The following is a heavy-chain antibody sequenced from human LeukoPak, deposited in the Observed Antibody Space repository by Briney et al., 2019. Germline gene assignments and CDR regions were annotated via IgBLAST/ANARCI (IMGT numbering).Heavy chain of an antibody. CDR2: IIPILGIA. D-gene: IGHD2-15*01. CDR1: GGTFSSYA. CDR3: AREGGMDCSGGSCYVDY. V-gene: IGHV1-69*04. Sequence: ASVKVSCKASGGTFSSYAISWVRQAPGQGLEWMGRIIPILGIANYAQKFQGRVTITADKSTSTAYMELSSLRSEDTAVYYCAREGGMDCSGGSCYVDYWGQGTLVTVSS. J-gene: IGHJ4*02.